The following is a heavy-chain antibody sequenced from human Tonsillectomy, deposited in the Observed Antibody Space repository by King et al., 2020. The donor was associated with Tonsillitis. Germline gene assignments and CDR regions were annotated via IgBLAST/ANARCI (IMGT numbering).Heavy chain of an antibody. V-gene: IGHV4-4*07. Sequence: HVQLQESGPGLVKPSETLSLTCIVSGVSISSYYWTWLRQPAGNGLEWIGRIYPSGSTYYSPSLKSRVTMSVDTSKNQFSLKLGSVTAADTAVYFCARDSSTYGYFDYWGQGTLVTVSS. CDR1: GVSISSYY. J-gene: IGHJ4*02. CDR3: ARDSSTYGYFDY. D-gene: IGHD6-6*01. CDR2: IYPSGST.